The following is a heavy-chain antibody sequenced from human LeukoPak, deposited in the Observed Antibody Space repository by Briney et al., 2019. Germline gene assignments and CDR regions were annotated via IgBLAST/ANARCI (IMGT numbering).Heavy chain of an antibody. V-gene: IGHV4-61*01. CDR1: GYSISSGYY. J-gene: IGHJ4*02. D-gene: IGHD6-13*01. CDR3: ARGAAATY. CDR2: IHYSGSS. Sequence: SETLSLTCTVSGYSISSGYYWSWIRQPPGKGLEWIGYIHYSGSSNYNPSLKSRVTISLDTSKNQFSLKLSSVTAADTAVYYCARGAAATYWGQGTLVTVSS.